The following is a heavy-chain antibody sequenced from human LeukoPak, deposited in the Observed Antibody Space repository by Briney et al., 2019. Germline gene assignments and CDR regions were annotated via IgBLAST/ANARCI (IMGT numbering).Heavy chain of an antibody. D-gene: IGHD3-10*01. CDR3: ARAYYYGSGSYAFDI. J-gene: IGHJ3*02. Sequence: SETLSLTCTVSGGSISSYHWSWIRQPPGKGLEWIGYIYYSGSTNHNPSLKSRVTISVDTSKNQFSLKLSSVSAADTAVYYCARAYYYGSGSYAFDIWGQGTMVTVSS. V-gene: IGHV4-59*01. CDR2: IYYSGST. CDR1: GGSISSYH.